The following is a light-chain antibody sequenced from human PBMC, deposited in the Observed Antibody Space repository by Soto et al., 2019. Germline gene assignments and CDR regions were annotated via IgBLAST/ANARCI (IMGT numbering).Light chain of an antibody. CDR3: QQYCSSPPLT. V-gene: IGKV3-20*01. J-gene: IGKJ4*01. CDR1: QSVSSSY. CDR2: GAS. Sequence: EIVLTQSPGTLSLSPGERATLSCRASQSVSSSYLAWYQQKPGQAPRLLIYGASSRATGLPDRFSGSGSGTDLTLTISRLEPEDFAVYYCQQYCSSPPLTFGGGTKVEIK.